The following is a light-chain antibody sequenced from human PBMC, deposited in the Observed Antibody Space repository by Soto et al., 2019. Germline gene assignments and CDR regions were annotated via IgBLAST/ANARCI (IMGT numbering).Light chain of an antibody. J-gene: IGLJ2*01. CDR1: GSDVGGYDF. CDR2: DVS. Sequence: QSVLTQSRPVSGSPGQSVTISCTGTGSDVGGYDFVSWYQQHPGKAPKLMISDVSKRPSGVPDRFSGSKSGNTASLTISGLQAEDEADYYCCSYAGDLALFGGGTKVTVL. CDR3: CSYAGDLAL. V-gene: IGLV2-11*01.